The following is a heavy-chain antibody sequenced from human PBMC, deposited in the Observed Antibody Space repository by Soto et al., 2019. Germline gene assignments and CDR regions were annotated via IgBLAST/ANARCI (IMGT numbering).Heavy chain of an antibody. CDR1: SGSFSDYY. Sequence: SETLSLTCAVYSGSFSDYYWSWIRQPPGKGLEWIGEINHSGSTNYNPSLKSRVTISVDTSKNQFSLMLSSVTAADTAVYYCASSGYSSGWYMGWGQGTLVTVSS. J-gene: IGHJ4*02. V-gene: IGHV4-34*01. CDR2: INHSGST. CDR3: ASSGYSSGWYMG. D-gene: IGHD6-19*01.